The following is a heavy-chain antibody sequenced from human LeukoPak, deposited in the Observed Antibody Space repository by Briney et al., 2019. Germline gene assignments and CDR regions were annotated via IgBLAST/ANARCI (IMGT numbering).Heavy chain of an antibody. CDR3: ARAPSEIGGYYPEYFRH. V-gene: IGHV3-74*01. Sequence: GGSLRLSCAAAGFTFSNYWMHWVRQAPGKGLVWVSRIKSDGRTNYADSVKGRFTISRDNAKNTVSLQMYSLRAEDTGVYYCARAPSEIGGYYPEYFRHWGQGTLVTVSS. CDR1: GFTFSNYW. D-gene: IGHD3-22*01. J-gene: IGHJ1*01. CDR2: IKSDGRT.